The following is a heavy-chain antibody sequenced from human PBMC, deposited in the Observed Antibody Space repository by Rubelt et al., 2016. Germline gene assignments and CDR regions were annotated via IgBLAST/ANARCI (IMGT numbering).Heavy chain of an antibody. CDR1: GGSISSSSHY. V-gene: IGHV4-39*01. CDR3: ARYDGVMGQNDP. D-gene: IGHD2-8*01. Sequence: QLQLQESGPGLVKPSETLSLICTVSGGSISSSSHYWGWIRQPPGKDLEWIGTIDYSGATYYTPSPTSRVTIFVDTSKNQFSLKLSSGTAAYAAVYYCARYDGVMGQNDPWGQGTLVTVSS. CDR2: IDYSGAT. J-gene: IGHJ5*02.